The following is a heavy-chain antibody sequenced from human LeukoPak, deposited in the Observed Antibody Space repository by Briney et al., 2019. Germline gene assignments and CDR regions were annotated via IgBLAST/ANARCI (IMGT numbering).Heavy chain of an antibody. Sequence: SETLSLTCTVSGGSISSNSHFWDWIRQSPGKGLEWIGTIYYSGSTYYSPSLKSRVTMSVDTSKNQFSLKLSSVTAADTAVYYCARGGYYYDSSGYYHFDYWGQGTLVTVSS. D-gene: IGHD3-22*01. J-gene: IGHJ4*02. CDR2: IYYSGST. V-gene: IGHV4-39*07. CDR3: ARGGYYYDSSGYYHFDY. CDR1: GGSISSNSHF.